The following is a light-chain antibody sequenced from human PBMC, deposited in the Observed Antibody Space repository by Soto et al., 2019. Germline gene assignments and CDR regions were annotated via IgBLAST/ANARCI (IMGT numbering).Light chain of an antibody. Sequence: EIVMTQSPVTLSVSPGERATLSCRGSQSVRSNLAWYQQKPGQAPRLLMYDASTRATGIPARFSGSGSGTEFTLTISSLQSEDFAVYYCQQYNYWPPWTFGQGTKVEIK. V-gene: IGKV3-15*01. CDR2: DAS. J-gene: IGKJ1*01. CDR1: QSVRSN. CDR3: QQYNYWPPWT.